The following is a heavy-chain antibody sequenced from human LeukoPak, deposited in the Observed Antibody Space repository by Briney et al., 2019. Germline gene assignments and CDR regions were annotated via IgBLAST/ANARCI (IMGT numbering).Heavy chain of an antibody. CDR3: AKPQVTANWYYFHY. CDR2: ISSDGSNK. Sequence: GGSLRLSCAASGFTFSTYGMHWVRQAPGKGLEWVAVISSDGSNKFYADSVKGRFTISRDGSKNTLYLQMNSLRPDDTAVYFCAKPQVTANWYYFHYWGQGTLVTVSS. V-gene: IGHV3-30*18. D-gene: IGHD2-21*02. J-gene: IGHJ4*02. CDR1: GFTFSTYG.